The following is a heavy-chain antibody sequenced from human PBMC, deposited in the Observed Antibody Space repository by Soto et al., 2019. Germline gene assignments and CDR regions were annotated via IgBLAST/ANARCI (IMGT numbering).Heavy chain of an antibody. V-gene: IGHV3-30*18. D-gene: IGHD6-13*01. CDR3: AKVGIAAGTDL. Sequence: PGGSLRLSCAASGFTFSSLGIHWVRQAPGKGLEWVAVISYDGTKKYYADSVKGRFTISRDNSKNTLYQQITRLRPEDTAVYYCAKVGIAAGTDLWGRGTLVTVSS. CDR2: ISYDGTKK. J-gene: IGHJ2*01. CDR1: GFTFSSLG.